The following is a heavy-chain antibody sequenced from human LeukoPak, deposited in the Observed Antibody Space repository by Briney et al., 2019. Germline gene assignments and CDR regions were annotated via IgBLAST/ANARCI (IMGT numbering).Heavy chain of an antibody. CDR3: ARDLGSYGYTGYMDV. CDR1: GFTFSSYE. Sequence: GGSLRLSCAASGFTFSSYEMNWVRQAPGKGLEWVSYISSSGSTIYYADSVKGRFTISRDNAKNSLYLQMNSLRAEDTAVYYCARDLGSYGYTGYMDVWGKGTTVTVSS. V-gene: IGHV3-48*03. D-gene: IGHD5-18*01. J-gene: IGHJ6*03. CDR2: ISSSGSTI.